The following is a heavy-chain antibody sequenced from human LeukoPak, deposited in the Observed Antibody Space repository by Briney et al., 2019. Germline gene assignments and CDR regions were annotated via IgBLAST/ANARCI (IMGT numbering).Heavy chain of an antibody. D-gene: IGHD4-17*01. CDR2: IRSKAYGGTT. V-gene: IGHV3-49*04. J-gene: IGHJ6*03. Sequence: GGSLRLSCTASGFTFGDYAMSWVRQAPGKGLEWVGFIRSKAYGGTTEYAASVKGRFTISRDDSKSIAYLQMNSLKTEDTAVYYCTRTVTTTTFPTGRLYYYYYYMDVWGKGTTVTISS. CDR1: GFTFGDYA. CDR3: TRTVTTTTFPTGRLYYYYYYMDV.